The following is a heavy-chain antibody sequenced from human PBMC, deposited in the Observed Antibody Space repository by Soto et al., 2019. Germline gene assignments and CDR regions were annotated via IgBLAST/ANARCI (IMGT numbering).Heavy chain of an antibody. D-gene: IGHD6-13*01. J-gene: IGHJ6*02. CDR2: MNPINGAT. CDR3: GRGPSPRAPAGGTPYYYAMDV. V-gene: IGHV1-8*02. Sequence: ASVKVSCKASGYDFTAYDINWVRQASGQGLEWMGWMNPINGATGSARRFQGRVSMTRNTATGTAYLELTSLRSDDSAVYYCGRGPSPRAPAGGTPYYYAMDVWGQGTTV. CDR1: GYDFTAYD.